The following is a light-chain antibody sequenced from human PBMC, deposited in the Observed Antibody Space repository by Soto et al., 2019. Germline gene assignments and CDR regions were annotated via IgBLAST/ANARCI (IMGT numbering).Light chain of an antibody. Sequence: DIQMTQSPSSLSASVGDRVTITCRASQSISRYLNWYQQKPGKAPKLLIYAASSLQSGVPSRFSGSGSGTDFTLTISRLEPEDFAVYYCQQYGSSPLTFGPGTKVDIK. V-gene: IGKV1-39*01. CDR3: QQYGSSPLT. J-gene: IGKJ3*01. CDR1: QSISRY. CDR2: AAS.